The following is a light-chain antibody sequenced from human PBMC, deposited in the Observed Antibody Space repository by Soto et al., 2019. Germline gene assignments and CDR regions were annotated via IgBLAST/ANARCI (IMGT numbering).Light chain of an antibody. CDR3: QQYYSFPRT. J-gene: IGKJ1*01. CDR1: QGISRY. CDR2: AAS. Sequence: DIQLTQSPSFLSASVGDRVTITCRASQGISRYLAWYQQKPGKAPELLIYAASTLQSGVPSRFSGSGSGTDFTLTISCLQSEDFATYYCQQYYSFPRTFGQGTKVDIK. V-gene: IGKV1-9*01.